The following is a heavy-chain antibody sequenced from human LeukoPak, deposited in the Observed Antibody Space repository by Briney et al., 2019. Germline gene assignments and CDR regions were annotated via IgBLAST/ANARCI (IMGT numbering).Heavy chain of an antibody. J-gene: IGHJ4*02. CDR1: GFTFRNYG. Sequence: GGSLRLSCAASGFTFRNYGMHWVRQAPGKGLEWVAFIRHDESKKYYADPVMGRFTISRDNSKNTLYLQMNSLRVEDTAIYYCAKGGEAKADYWGQGTLVTVSS. V-gene: IGHV3-30*02. D-gene: IGHD3-10*01. CDR2: IRHDESKK. CDR3: AKGGEAKADY.